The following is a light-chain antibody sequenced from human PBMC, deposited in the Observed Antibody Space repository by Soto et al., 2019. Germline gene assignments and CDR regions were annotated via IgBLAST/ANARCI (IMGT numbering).Light chain of an antibody. V-gene: IGKV3-15*01. CDR1: QSVSIN. CDR3: QQYNNWPPWT. J-gene: IGKJ1*01. Sequence: EIVMTQSPATLSVSPGERATLSCRASQSVSINLAWYQQKPGQAPRLLIYSASTRATGIPARFSGSGSGTEFTLTISSLQSEDFALYYCQQYNNWPPWTFGHGTKVEIK. CDR2: SAS.